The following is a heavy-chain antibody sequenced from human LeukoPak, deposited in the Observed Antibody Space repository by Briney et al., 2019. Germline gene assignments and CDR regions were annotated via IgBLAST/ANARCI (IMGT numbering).Heavy chain of an antibody. CDR2: MHYSGSA. V-gene: IGHV4-39*01. D-gene: IGHD3-3*01. CDR3: ARGPIVEWLLYSGYVHPAHFDY. J-gene: IGHJ4*02. Sequence: SETLSLTCSVSGGYINNPTYYWGWIRQPPGKGLEWIGSMHYSGSAYYNPSVKSRVTISVDTSKKQFSLKLNSVTAADTAVYFCARGPIVEWLLYSGYVHPAHFDYWGQGTLVTVSS. CDR1: GGYINNPTYY.